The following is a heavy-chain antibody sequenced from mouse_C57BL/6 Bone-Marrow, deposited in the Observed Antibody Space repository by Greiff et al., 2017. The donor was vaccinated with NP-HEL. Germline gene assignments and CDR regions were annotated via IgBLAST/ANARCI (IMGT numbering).Heavy chain of an antibody. Sequence: EVMLVESGGGLVKPGGSLKLSCAASGFTFSDYGMHWVRQAPEKGLEWVAYISSGSSTTYYADTVKGRFTISRDNAKNTLFLQMTSLRSEDTAMYYCAREGTGTRFAYWGQGTLVTVSA. D-gene: IGHD4-1*01. V-gene: IGHV5-17*01. J-gene: IGHJ3*01. CDR1: GFTFSDYG. CDR3: AREGTGTRFAY. CDR2: ISSGSSTT.